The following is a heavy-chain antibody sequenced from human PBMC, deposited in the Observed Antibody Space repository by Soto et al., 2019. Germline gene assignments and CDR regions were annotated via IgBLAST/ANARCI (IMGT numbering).Heavy chain of an antibody. J-gene: IGHJ6*02. D-gene: IGHD6-6*01. CDR3: AREKSSIAARGGGMDV. CDR1: GFTFSSYA. CDR2: ISYDGSNK. V-gene: IGHV3-30-3*01. Sequence: QVQLVESGGGVVQPGRSLRLSCAASGFTFSSYAMHWVRQAPGKGLEWVAVISYDGSNKYYADSVKGRFTISRDNSKNTLYLQRNSLRAEDTAVYYCAREKSSIAARGGGMDVWGQGTTVTVSS.